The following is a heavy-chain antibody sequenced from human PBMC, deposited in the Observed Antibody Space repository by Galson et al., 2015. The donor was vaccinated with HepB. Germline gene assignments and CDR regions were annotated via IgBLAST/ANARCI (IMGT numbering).Heavy chain of an antibody. J-gene: IGHJ6*02. Sequence: SVKVSCKASGGTFSSYAISWVRQAPGQGLEWMGGIIPIFGTANYAQKFQGRVTITADESTSTAYMELSSLRSEDTAVYYCARGTVLMVYAIVYYYGMDVWGQGTTVTVSS. V-gene: IGHV1-69*13. D-gene: IGHD2-8*01. CDR1: GGTFSSYA. CDR3: ARGTVLMVYAIVYYYGMDV. CDR2: IIPIFGTA.